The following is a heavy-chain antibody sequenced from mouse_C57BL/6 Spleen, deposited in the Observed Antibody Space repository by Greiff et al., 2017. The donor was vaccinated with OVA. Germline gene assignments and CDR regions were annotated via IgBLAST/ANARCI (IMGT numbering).Heavy chain of an antibody. D-gene: IGHD1-1*01. J-gene: IGHJ3*01. Sequence: EVQLQQSGPELVKPGASVKIPCKASGYTFTDYNMDWVKQSHGKSLEWIGDINPSNGGTIYNQKFKGKATLTVDKSSSTAYMELRSLTSEDTAVYYCARSGGYYYGSNSFAYWGQGTLVTVSA. V-gene: IGHV1-18*01. CDR3: ARSGGYYYGSNSFAY. CDR1: GYTFTDYN. CDR2: INPSNGGT.